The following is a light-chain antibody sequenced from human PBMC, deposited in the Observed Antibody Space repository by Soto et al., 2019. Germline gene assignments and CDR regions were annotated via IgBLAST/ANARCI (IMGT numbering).Light chain of an antibody. V-gene: IGKV3-15*01. CDR3: QQYKKWPPP. J-gene: IGKJ1*01. CDR2: GAS. CDR1: ESVSTN. Sequence: EIVMTQSPATLSVSPGERATLSCRASESVSTNLAWYQQKVGQAPRLLIYGASTRATGIPDRFSGSGSGTEFTLTISSLQSEDFAVYYCQQYKKWPPPFGQGTKVEIK.